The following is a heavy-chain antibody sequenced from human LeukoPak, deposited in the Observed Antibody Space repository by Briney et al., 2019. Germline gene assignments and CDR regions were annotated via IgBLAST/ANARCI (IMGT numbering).Heavy chain of an antibody. V-gene: IGHV1-18*01. CDR2: ISTYNGNT. CDR3: ARDLTIAAAGTYGY. J-gene: IGHJ4*02. D-gene: IGHD6-13*01. CDR1: GGTFSSYA. Sequence: ASVKVSCKASGGTFSSYAISWVRQAPGQGLEWMGWISTYNGNTNYAQNFQGRVTMTTDTSTSTAYMELRSLRSDDTAVYYCARDLTIAAAGTYGYWGQGTLVTVSS.